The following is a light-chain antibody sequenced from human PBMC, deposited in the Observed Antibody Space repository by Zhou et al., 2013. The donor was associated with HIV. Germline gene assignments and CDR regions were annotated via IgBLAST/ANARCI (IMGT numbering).Light chain of an antibody. CDR3: QQYDSYPRA. Sequence: DIQMTQSPSSLSASIGDGVIITCRASQSISSWLAWYQQKPGKAPKLLIYEASNLQSGVPSRFSATASGTEFALTISSLQPDDSATYYCQQYDSYPRAFGQGTKVEIK. CDR2: EAS. V-gene: IGKV1-5*03. J-gene: IGKJ1*01. CDR1: QSISSW.